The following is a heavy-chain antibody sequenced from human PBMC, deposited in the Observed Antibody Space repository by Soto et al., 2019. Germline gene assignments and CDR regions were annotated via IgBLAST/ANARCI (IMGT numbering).Heavy chain of an antibody. J-gene: IGHJ3*02. CDR2: IGSRTSDI. CDR3: VRDYYDTSGYPNTFDM. V-gene: IGHV3-21*01. D-gene: IGHD3-22*01. CDR1: GFTLSRHT. Sequence: PVGSVRLSCAASGFTLSRHTMNWVRQAPGKGLEWVSFIGSRTSDIYYADSVKGRFTISRDNAKNSLYLDLTRLRAEDTAVYFCVRDYYDTSGYPNTFDMWGQGTMVTVSS.